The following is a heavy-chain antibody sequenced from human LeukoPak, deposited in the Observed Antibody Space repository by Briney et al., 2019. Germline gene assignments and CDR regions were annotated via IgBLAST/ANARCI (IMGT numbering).Heavy chain of an antibody. CDR3: ARGPAYYGIDY. Sequence: SETLSLTCAVSGGSISSGGYSWSWIRQPPGKGLEWIGYIYHSGSTYYNPSLKSRVTISVDRSKNQFSLKLSSVTAADTAVYYCARGPAYYGIDYWGQGTLVTVSS. V-gene: IGHV4-30-2*01. D-gene: IGHD3-10*01. CDR1: GGSISSGGYS. CDR2: IYHSGST. J-gene: IGHJ4*02.